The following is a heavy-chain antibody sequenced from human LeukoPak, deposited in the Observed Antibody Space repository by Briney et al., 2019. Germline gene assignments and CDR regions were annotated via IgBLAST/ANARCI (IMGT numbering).Heavy chain of an antibody. CDR2: IIPILGIA. V-gene: IGHV1-69*04. CDR3: ARGARGWYIPPNFDY. Sequence: GSSVKVSCKASGGTFSSYAISWVRQAPGQGLEWMGRIIPILGIANYAQKFQGRVTITADKSTSTAYMELSSLRSEDTAVYYCARGARGWYIPPNFDYWGQGTLVTVSS. D-gene: IGHD6-19*01. CDR1: GGTFSSYA. J-gene: IGHJ4*02.